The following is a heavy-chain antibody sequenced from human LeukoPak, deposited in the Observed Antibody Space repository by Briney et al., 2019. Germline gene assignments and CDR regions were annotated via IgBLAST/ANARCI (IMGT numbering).Heavy chain of an antibody. CDR2: ISTYNGNT. CDR3: ARDLDWVFDL. V-gene: IGHV1-18*01. Sequence: ASVKVSCKASGGTFSSYATSWVRQAPGQGLEWMGWISTYNGNTKYAQNLQGRVTMTTDTSTSTAYMELRSLRSDDTAVYYCARDLDWVFDLWGRGTLVTVPS. D-gene: IGHD3-9*01. CDR1: GGTFSSYA. J-gene: IGHJ2*01.